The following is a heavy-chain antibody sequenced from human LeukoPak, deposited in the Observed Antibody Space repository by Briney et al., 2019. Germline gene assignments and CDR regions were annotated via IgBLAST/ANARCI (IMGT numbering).Heavy chain of an antibody. CDR1: GFTFSSHD. Sequence: GGSLRLSCTASGFTFSSHDMNWVRQAPGKGLECVSHIRSSSTTTYYSDSVRGRFTISRDNAKNSVYLQMNSLRAEDTAVYYCARGAWDVWGKGTTVTVSS. J-gene: IGHJ6*04. CDR2: IRSSSTTT. CDR3: ARGAWDV. V-gene: IGHV3-48*01.